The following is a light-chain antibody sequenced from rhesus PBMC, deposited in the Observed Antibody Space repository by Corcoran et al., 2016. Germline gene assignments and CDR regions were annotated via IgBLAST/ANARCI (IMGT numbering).Light chain of an antibody. CDR3: HQHHSYPWT. V-gene: IGKV1-25*01. CDR1: QGMSSY. Sequence: DIQMTQSPSSLSASVGDRVTITCRASQGMSSYLAWYQHKPGNALKLLVYAASTLQSGVPSRFSGSGSGTVFTLTISNLQPEDFATYYCHQHHSYPWTFGQGTKVEIK. CDR2: AAS. J-gene: IGKJ1*01.